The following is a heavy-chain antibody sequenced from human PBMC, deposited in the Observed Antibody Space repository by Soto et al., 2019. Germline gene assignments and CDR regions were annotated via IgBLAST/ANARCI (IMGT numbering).Heavy chain of an antibody. CDR2: IYYSGST. CDR1: GGSISSSSYY. D-gene: IGHD3-3*01. V-gene: IGHV4-39*01. J-gene: IGHJ4*02. Sequence: KPSETLSLTCTVSGGSISSSSYYWGWIRQPPGKGLEWIGSIYYSGSTYYNPSLKSRVTISADTSKNQFSLKLSSVTAADTAVYYCASSRDRGSFWSGYYRGGIGYWGQGTLVTVSS. CDR3: ASSRDRGSFWSGYYRGGIGY.